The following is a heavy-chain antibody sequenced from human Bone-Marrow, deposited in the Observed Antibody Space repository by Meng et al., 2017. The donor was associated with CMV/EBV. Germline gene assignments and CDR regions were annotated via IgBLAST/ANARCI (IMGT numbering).Heavy chain of an antibody. CDR2: IYYSGST. V-gene: IGHV4-61*01. J-gene: IGHJ5*02. CDR1: GGSISSSSYY. D-gene: IGHD3-10*01. CDR3: AREGDYSGSGSFDP. Sequence: SETLSLTCTVSGGSISSSSYYWGWIRQPPGKGLEWIGYIYYSGSTNYNPSLKSRVTISVDTSKNQFSLRLSSVTAADTAVYYCAREGDYSGSGSFDPWGQGTLVTVSS.